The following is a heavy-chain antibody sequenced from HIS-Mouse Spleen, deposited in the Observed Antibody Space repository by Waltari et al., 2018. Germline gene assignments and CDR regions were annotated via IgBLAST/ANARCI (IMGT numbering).Heavy chain of an antibody. CDR2: IYYSGRT. D-gene: IGHD6-13*01. Sequence: LQLQESGPGLVTPSEPLSLPCTVPGGPISSRSYYWGWIRPPPGKGLEWIGSIYYSGRTYYNPSLKSRVTISVDTSKNQFSLKLSSVTAADTAVYYCAREIPYSSSWYDWYFDLWGRGTLVTVSS. J-gene: IGHJ2*01. V-gene: IGHV4-39*07. CDR1: GGPISSRSYY. CDR3: AREIPYSSSWYDWYFDL.